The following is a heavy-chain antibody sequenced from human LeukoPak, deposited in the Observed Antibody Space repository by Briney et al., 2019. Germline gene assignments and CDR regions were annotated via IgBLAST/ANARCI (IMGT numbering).Heavy chain of an antibody. CDR1: GITFSTYA. V-gene: IGHV3-23*01. Sequence: GGSLRLSCAVSGITFSTYAVSWVRQAPGKGPEWVSTISGNARHTFYADSVRGRFTISRNNSKNILFLQMDTLRVEDTAIYYCAKDPYYYDTDSLLNPGSFDVWGQGTMVTVSS. J-gene: IGHJ3*01. D-gene: IGHD3-22*01. CDR2: ISGNARHT. CDR3: AKDPYYYDTDSLLNPGSFDV.